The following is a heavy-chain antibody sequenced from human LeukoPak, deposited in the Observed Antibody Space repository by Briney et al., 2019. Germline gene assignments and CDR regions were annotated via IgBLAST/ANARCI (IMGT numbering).Heavy chain of an antibody. CDR2: IIPILGIA. CDR3: ARDIAVAGNFDY. J-gene: IGHJ4*02. CDR1: GGTFSCYA. D-gene: IGHD6-19*01. Sequence: SVKVSCKASGGTFSCYAISWVRQAPGQGLEWMGRIIPILGIANYAQKFQGRVTITADKSTSTAYLELSSLRSEDTAVYYCARDIAVAGNFDYWGQGTLVTVSS. V-gene: IGHV1-69*04.